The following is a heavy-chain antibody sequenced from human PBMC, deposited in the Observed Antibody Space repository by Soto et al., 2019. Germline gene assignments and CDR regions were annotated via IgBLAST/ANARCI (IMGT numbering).Heavy chain of an antibody. CDR2: ISGYNGNT. Sequence: QVQLVQSRGEVKKPGASVKVSCKTSGYSFTTYGISWVRQAPGQGLEWMGWISGYNGNTNYAQKLKGRLTMTTDTSXCTAYMALRSLTSDDTAVYYCAREGPAPYYYYGMDVWGQGGTVTVSS. V-gene: IGHV1-18*01. CDR1: GYSFTTYG. CDR3: AREGPAPYYYYGMDV. J-gene: IGHJ6*02.